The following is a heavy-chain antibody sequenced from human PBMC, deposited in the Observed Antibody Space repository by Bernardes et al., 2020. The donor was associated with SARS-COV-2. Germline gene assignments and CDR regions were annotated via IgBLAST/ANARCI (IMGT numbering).Heavy chain of an antibody. V-gene: IGHV4-39*01. CDR3: ARLDYYLAGTYYTARHY. CDR2: THYSGTT. D-gene: IGHD3-10*01. CDR1: GDSISSSNYC. J-gene: IGHJ4*02. Sequence: SETLSLTCTVSGDSISSSNYCWGWIRQPPGKGLEWIGSTHYSGTTDYTPSLQSQFTISVDMSKNQFSLRLGSVTAADTAVYFCARLDYYLAGTYYTARHYWGPGTLVTVSS.